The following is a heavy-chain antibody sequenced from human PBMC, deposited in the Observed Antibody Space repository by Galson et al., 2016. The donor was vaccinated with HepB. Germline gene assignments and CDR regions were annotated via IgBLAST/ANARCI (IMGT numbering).Heavy chain of an antibody. J-gene: IGHJ6*03. CDR2: IRSNAYGGTT. D-gene: IGHD3-3*01. V-gene: IGHV3-49*03. Sequence: SLRLSCATSGFTFGDYAMSWFRPAPGKGLEWVGFIRSNAYGGTTEYAASVKGRFTIARDDSKSIDYLQMNSLKTEDTAVYYCTRVYYDFWSGYSRYMDVWGKGTTVTVSS. CDR1: GFTFGDYA. CDR3: TRVYYDFWSGYSRYMDV.